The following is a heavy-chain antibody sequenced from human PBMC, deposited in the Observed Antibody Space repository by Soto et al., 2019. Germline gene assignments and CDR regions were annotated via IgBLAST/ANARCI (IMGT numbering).Heavy chain of an antibody. Sequence: GGSLRLSCSPSGFILSDCAMNWVRQAPGKGLEWVSYISSSSSVIDYADSVKGRFTVSRDNARNSLYLQMNSLRAEDTAVYYCARDLSWGPNWYYYMDVWGKGTTVTVSS. V-gene: IGHV3-48*01. D-gene: IGHD7-27*01. J-gene: IGHJ6*03. CDR3: ARDLSWGPNWYYYMDV. CDR2: ISSSSSVI. CDR1: GFILSDCA.